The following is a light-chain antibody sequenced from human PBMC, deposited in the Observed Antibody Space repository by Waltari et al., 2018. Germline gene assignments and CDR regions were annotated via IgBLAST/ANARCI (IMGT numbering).Light chain of an antibody. V-gene: IGLV1-44*01. CDR2: NNN. CDR1: SSTLGHNS. CDR3: ASWADSLNGPV. Sequence: QSVVTQPPSASGTPGQTVTISCSGSSSTLGHNSVSWYQQPPGPAPKLLIFNNNQRPSGVPDRFSGSKSGTSASLAIRGLQSEDEADYYCASWADSLNGPVFGGGTKLTVL. J-gene: IGLJ3*02.